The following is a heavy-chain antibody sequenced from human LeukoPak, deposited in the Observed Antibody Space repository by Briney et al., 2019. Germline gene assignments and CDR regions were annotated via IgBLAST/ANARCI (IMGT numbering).Heavy chain of an antibody. D-gene: IGHD2/OR15-2a*01. J-gene: IGHJ4*02. CDR2: IYYTGTT. V-gene: IGHV4-59*03. Sequence: SETLSLTCSVSGDSIINYYWSWIRQSPEKGLEWIGYIYYTGTTKYNPSLESRVFMSVDTSKNQFSLRLTSVTVADTAVYYCVGCVSTNYFEYWGQGSLVTVSS. CDR1: GDSIINYY. CDR3: VGCVSTNYFEY.